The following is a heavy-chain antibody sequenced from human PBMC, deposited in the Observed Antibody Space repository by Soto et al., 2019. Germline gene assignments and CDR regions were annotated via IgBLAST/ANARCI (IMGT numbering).Heavy chain of an antibody. CDR1: GGSFSGYY. J-gene: IGHJ4*02. CDR3: ARGLRGSGRYPKAPYC. Sequence: QVQLQQWGAGLLKPSETLSLTCAVYGGSFSGYYWSWIRQPQGKGLEWIGEINHSGSTNYNPSLRRRVTIAVDTSKNQCTVKRSSVTVADTAVYSGARGLRGSGRYPKAPYCWCQGTMVTVSS. D-gene: IGHD3-10*01. CDR2: INHSGST. V-gene: IGHV4-34*01.